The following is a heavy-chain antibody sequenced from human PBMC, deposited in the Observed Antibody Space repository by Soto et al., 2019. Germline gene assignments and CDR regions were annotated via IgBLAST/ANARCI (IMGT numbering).Heavy chain of an antibody. CDR3: ASAQNDDRRGGSCYDY. V-gene: IGHV3-30-3*01. CDR1: GFTFSSYA. J-gene: IGHJ4*02. D-gene: IGHD2-15*01. Sequence: QVQLVESGGGVVQPGRSLRLSCAASGFTFSSYAMHWVRQAPGKGLEWVAVISYDGSNKYYADSVKGRFTISRDNSKNTLYLHMTSLRAEDTAVYYCASAQNDDRRGGSCYDYWGRGTLVTVSS. CDR2: ISYDGSNK.